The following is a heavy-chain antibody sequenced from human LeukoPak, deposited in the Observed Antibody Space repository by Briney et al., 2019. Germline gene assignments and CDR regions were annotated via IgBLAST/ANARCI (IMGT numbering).Heavy chain of an antibody. Sequence: PGGSLRLSCTASGFTVSSNYMSWVRQAPGKGLEWVSVIYSGGSTYYADSVKGRFTISRDNSKNALYLQMNSLRAEDTAVYYCASDYGDYTPGWAFDIWGQGTMVTVSS. CDR2: IYSGGST. V-gene: IGHV3-66*02. D-gene: IGHD4-17*01. CDR1: GFTVSSNY. CDR3: ASDYGDYTPGWAFDI. J-gene: IGHJ3*02.